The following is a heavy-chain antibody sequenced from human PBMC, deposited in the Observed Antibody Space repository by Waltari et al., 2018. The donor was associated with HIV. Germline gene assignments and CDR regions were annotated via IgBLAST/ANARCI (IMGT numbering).Heavy chain of an antibody. J-gene: IGHJ5*01. CDR1: GGSFRDYY. Sequence: QVQLEQWGAGLLKPSETLSLTCAVYGGSFRDYYWPWIRQSPEKGLEWMGEINHRASSNSNPSLKSRVTRAVDTSKNQFSLRMNSLTAADTAKYFCARGSTTGWYGGGWLDSWGQGTLVIVSA. D-gene: IGHD6-19*01. CDR2: INHRASS. V-gene: IGHV4-34*02. CDR3: ARGSTTGWYGGGWLDS.